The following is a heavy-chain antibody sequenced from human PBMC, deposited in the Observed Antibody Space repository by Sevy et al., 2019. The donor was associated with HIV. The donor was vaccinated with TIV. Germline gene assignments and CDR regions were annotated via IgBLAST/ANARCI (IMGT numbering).Heavy chain of an antibody. V-gene: IGHV1-18*01. CDR3: ARTGYSTLDRVAAADSSLDF. J-gene: IGHJ4*02. Sequence: ASVKVSCKASGYTFIPYGMTWVRQAPGQGLEWMGWISGCNVHTKYARELQGRVTITTDTSTSTAYLELRSLTSDDTAVYYCARTGYSTLDRVAAADSSLDFWGQGSLVTVSS. D-gene: IGHD6-13*01. CDR2: ISGCNVHT. CDR1: GYTFIPYG.